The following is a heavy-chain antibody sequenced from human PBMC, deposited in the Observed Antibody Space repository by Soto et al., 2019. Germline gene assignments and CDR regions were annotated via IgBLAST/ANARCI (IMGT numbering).Heavy chain of an antibody. J-gene: IGHJ4*02. CDR2: IYSSGTT. V-gene: IGHV4-30-4*01. Sequence: SETLSLTCTVSGGSISSGNYYWTWIGQPPGKGLEWIGYIYSSGTTDYNPSLKSRITISEDTSKNQFSLKLSSVTAADKAVYYCARTAGDVYPLLSNYWGQGILVTVSS. CDR1: GGSISSGNYY. D-gene: IGHD2-2*01. CDR3: ARTAGDVYPLLSNY.